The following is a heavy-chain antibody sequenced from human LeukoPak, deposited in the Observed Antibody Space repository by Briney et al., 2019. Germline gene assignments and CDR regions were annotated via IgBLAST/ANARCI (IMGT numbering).Heavy chain of an antibody. D-gene: IGHD5-24*01. CDR3: ARGAMATTPFFDY. CDR2: VYYTVST. V-gene: IGHV4-59*01. CDR1: GGSISNYY. J-gene: IGHJ4*02. Sequence: SETLSLTCPVSGGSISNYYYWTWIRQPPGKGLERIGYVYYTVSTNFNPSLKSRVTMSLDTSRNQFSLKLTSLTAADTAVYYCARGAMATTPFFDYWGQGTLVTVSS.